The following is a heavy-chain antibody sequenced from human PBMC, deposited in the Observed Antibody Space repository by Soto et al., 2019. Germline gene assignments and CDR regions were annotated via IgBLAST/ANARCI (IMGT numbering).Heavy chain of an antibody. J-gene: IGHJ4*02. V-gene: IGHV2-5*02. CDR3: AHRNSGSVFDD. CDR2: IYWDDDK. D-gene: IGHD6-25*01. Sequence: QITLKESGPTLVKPTQTLTLTCTFSGFSLSTSGVGVGWIRQPPGKALEWLALIYWDDDKRYSPSLKGGLTIPKDTSKQPVVLTMTTMDQEDTGTSPCAHRNSGSVFDDWGQGTLATVSS. CDR1: GFSLSTSGVG.